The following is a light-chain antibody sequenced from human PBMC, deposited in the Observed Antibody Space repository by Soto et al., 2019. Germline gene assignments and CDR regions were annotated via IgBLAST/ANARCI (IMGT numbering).Light chain of an antibody. CDR2: RAS. V-gene: IGKV3-20*01. Sequence: EIVLTQSPGTLSLSPGERATLSCRASQSVSSSYLAWYQQKPGQAPRLLIYRASSRATGIPDRFSGSGSGTDFTLTIRRLEPEDCAVYYSQQYGSSPPWTFGQGTKVEIK. J-gene: IGKJ1*01. CDR3: QQYGSSPPWT. CDR1: QSVSSSY.